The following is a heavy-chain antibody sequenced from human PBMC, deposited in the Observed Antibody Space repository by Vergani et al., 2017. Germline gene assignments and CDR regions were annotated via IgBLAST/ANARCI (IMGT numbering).Heavy chain of an antibody. CDR2: IKSKTDGGTT. Sequence: VQLQESGPGLVKPPGTLSLTCAVSGGSISSSNWWSWVRQPPGKGLEWVGRIKSKTDGGTTDYAAPVKGRFTIARDDSKNTLYLQMNRLKTEDTAVYYCTTTYYYDSSGMNDFDYWGQGTLVTVSS. D-gene: IGHD3-22*01. CDR1: GGSISSSNW. V-gene: IGHV3-15*01. CDR3: TTTYYYDSSGMNDFDY. J-gene: IGHJ4*02.